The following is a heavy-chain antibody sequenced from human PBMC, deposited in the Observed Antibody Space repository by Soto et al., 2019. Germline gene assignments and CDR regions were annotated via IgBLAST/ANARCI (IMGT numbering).Heavy chain of an antibody. D-gene: IGHD2-15*01. CDR3: ARVGCSGGSCPLDY. V-gene: IGHV3-11*01. CDR2: ISGSGTTI. CDR1: AFIISHYY. J-gene: IGHJ4*02. Sequence: GGSLRLSCASSAFIISHYYMSWIRQAPGKGLEWVSYISGSGTTIYYADSVKGRFTISRDNAKNSLYLQMSSLRAEDTAVYYCARVGCSGGSCPLDYWGQGTLVTVSS.